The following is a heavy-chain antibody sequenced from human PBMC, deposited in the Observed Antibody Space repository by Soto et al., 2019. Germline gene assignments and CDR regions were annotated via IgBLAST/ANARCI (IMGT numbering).Heavy chain of an antibody. V-gene: IGHV4-39*07. CDR2: IYYSGST. D-gene: IGHD3-22*01. Sequence: SETLSLTCTVSGGSISSSSYYWGWIRQPPGKGLEWIGNIYYSGSTYYNPSLKSRVTISVDTSKNQFSLKLSSVTAADTAVYYCARAITYYYDSSGFPLEWFDPWGQGTLVTVSS. J-gene: IGHJ5*02. CDR3: ARAITYYYDSSGFPLEWFDP. CDR1: GGSISSSSYY.